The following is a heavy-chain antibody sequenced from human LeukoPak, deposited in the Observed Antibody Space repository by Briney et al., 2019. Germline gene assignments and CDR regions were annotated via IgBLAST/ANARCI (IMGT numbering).Heavy chain of an antibody. J-gene: IGHJ4*02. CDR3: TVAGTGMLDY. D-gene: IGHD6-19*01. Sequence: GASVKVSCKASGGTFSSYAISWVRQAPGQGLEWVGRIIPIFGIANYAQKFQGRVTITADKSTSTAYMELSSLRSKDTAVYCCTVAGTGMLDYWGQGTLVTVSS. V-gene: IGHV1-69*04. CDR1: GGTFSSYA. CDR2: IIPIFGIA.